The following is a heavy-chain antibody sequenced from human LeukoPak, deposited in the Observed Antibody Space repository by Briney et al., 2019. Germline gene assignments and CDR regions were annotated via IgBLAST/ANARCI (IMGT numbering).Heavy chain of an antibody. J-gene: IGHJ4*02. Sequence: GGSLRLSCAASGFTFSIYAMSWVRQAPGKGLEWVSTIGGSGGDTYYADSVKGRFSISRDNSKNTLYLQMSSLRAEDTAVYFCAKDGVVPAATFDYWGQGTLVTVSS. D-gene: IGHD2-2*01. CDR3: AKDGVVPAATFDY. CDR1: GFTFSIYA. CDR2: IGGSGGDT. V-gene: IGHV3-23*01.